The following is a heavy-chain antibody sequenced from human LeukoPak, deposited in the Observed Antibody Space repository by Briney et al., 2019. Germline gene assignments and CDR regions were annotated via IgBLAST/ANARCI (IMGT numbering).Heavy chain of an antibody. V-gene: IGHV4-59*01. J-gene: IGHJ5*02. Sequence: SETLSLTCTVSGGSISSYYWSWIRQPPGKGLEWIGYIYYSGSTNYNPSLKSRVTISVDTSKNQFSLKLSSVTAADTAVYYCARRLTQYDCFDPWGQGILVTVSS. CDR1: GGSISSYY. CDR3: ARRLTQYDCFDP. CDR2: IYYSGST. D-gene: IGHD2-2*01.